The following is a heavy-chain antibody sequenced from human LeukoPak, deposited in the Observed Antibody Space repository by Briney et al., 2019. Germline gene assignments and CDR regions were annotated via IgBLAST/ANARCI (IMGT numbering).Heavy chain of an antibody. D-gene: IGHD6-6*01. Sequence: GGSLRLSCAASGFTFSSYGMSWVRQAPGKGLEWVANIKQDGSQKSYVDSVKGRFTISRDNANNLLYLQMNSLRAEDTAVYYCARESFAARWDWGQGTLVTVSS. CDR2: IKQDGSQK. CDR3: ARESFAARWD. J-gene: IGHJ4*02. V-gene: IGHV3-7*01. CDR1: GFTFSSYG.